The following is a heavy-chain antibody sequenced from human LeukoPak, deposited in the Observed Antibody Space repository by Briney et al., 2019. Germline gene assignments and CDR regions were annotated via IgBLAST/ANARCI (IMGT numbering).Heavy chain of an antibody. CDR1: GFTFDDYA. Sequence: GRSLRLSCAASGFTFDDYAMHWVRQAPGKGLEWVSGIIWNSGSIGYADSVKGRFTISRDTSKNTVSLQMNSLRVEDTAMYYCTRDQMNYWGQGTLVTVSS. CDR3: TRDQMNY. J-gene: IGHJ4*02. D-gene: IGHD5-24*01. CDR2: IIWNSGSI. V-gene: IGHV3-9*01.